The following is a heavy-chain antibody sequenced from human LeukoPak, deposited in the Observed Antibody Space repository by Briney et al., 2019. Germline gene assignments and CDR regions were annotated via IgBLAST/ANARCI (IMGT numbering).Heavy chain of an antibody. Sequence: GGSPRLSCAASGFTFSSYGMHWVRQAPGKGLEWVAFIRYDGSNKYYADSVKGRFTISRDNSKNTLYLQMNSLRAEDTAVYYCAKDQAPHEDWFDPWGQGTLVTVPS. CDR3: AKDQAPHEDWFDP. CDR2: IRYDGSNK. CDR1: GFTFSSYG. V-gene: IGHV3-30*02. D-gene: IGHD6-6*01. J-gene: IGHJ5*02.